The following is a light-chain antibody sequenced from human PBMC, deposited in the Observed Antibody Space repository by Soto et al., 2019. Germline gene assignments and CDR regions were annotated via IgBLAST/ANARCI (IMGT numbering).Light chain of an antibody. CDR1: SSDVGGYDY. CDR2: DVS. V-gene: IGLV2-14*03. Sequence: QSALTQPASVPGSPGQSITISCTGTSSDVGGYDYVSWYQHHPGKAPKLMIYDVSNRPSGVSNRFSGSKSGNTASLTISGLQAEDEADYYCSSYTSSSLYVFGTGTKATVL. J-gene: IGLJ1*01. CDR3: SSYTSSSLYV.